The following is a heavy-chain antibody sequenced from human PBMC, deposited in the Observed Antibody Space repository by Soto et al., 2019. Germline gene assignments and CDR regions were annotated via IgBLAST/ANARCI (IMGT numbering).Heavy chain of an antibody. CDR1: GGSFNGYY. D-gene: IGHD1-26*01. CDR3: ARAPGYSGNWFDP. J-gene: IGHJ5*02. V-gene: IGHV4-59*12. Sequence: SETLSLTCKVSGGSFNGYYWSWIRQPPGKGLEWIGYIYYSGSTNYNPSLKSRVTISLDTSKNQFSLKLSSVTAADTAVYYCARAPGYSGNWFDPWGQGTLVTVSS. CDR2: IYYSGST.